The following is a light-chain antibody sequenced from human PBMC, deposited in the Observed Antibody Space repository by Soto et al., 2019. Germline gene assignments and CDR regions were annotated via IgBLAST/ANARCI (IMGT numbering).Light chain of an antibody. CDR2: LTS. Sequence: DIQMTQSPSSLSASVGXRVTITCRASRSIGNYLNWYQQKPESAPKLLIYLTSSLQSGVPSRFSGSGSGTDFTLTISSLQPEDFATYYCQQSYSTPYSFGQGTKVDIK. CDR3: QQSYSTPYS. CDR1: RSIGNY. J-gene: IGKJ2*01. V-gene: IGKV1-39*01.